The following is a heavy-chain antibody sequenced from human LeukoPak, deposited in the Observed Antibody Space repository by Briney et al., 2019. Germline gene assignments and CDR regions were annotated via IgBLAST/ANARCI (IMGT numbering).Heavy chain of an antibody. J-gene: IGHJ4*02. Sequence: GGSLRLSCAASGFTFSSYGMHWVRQAPGKGLEWISYISSGSSTIYYADSVKGRFTISRDNAKNSLYLQMSSLRAEDTAVYYCARDRGSLYYFDYWGQGTLVTVSS. CDR2: ISSGSSTI. D-gene: IGHD2-15*01. CDR1: GFTFSSYG. V-gene: IGHV3-48*04. CDR3: ARDRGSLYYFDY.